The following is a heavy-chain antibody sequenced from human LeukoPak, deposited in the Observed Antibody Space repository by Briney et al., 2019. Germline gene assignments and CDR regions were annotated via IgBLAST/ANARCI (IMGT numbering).Heavy chain of an antibody. CDR2: IRYDGSYK. CDR3: ARPLLSYYDSSGPSEY. V-gene: IGHV3-30*02. Sequence: GGSLRLSCAASNFMFSNYDMNWARQAPGKGLGWVAFIRYDGSYKNSAESVQGRFTISRDNSRNTLYLQMNSLRAEDTAVYYCARPLLSYYDSSGPSEYWGQGTLVTVSS. D-gene: IGHD3-22*01. J-gene: IGHJ4*02. CDR1: NFMFSNYD.